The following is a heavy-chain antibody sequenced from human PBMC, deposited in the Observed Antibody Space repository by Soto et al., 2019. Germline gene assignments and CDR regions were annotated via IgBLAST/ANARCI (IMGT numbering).Heavy chain of an antibody. D-gene: IGHD3-22*01. V-gene: IGHV4-59*08. CDR3: ASGGLLLKLDY. J-gene: IGHJ4*02. Sequence: SETLSLTCTVSGGSISSYYWSWIRQPPGKGLEWIGYIYYSGSTNYNPSLKSRVTISVDTSKNQFSLKLSSVTAADTAVYYCASGGLLLKLDYWGQGTLVTVSS. CDR2: IYYSGST. CDR1: GGSISSYY.